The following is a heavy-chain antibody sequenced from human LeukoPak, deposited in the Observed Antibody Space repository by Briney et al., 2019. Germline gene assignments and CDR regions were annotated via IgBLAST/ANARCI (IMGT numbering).Heavy chain of an antibody. CDR1: GFTFNNYA. Sequence: GGSLRLSCAASGFTFNNYAMSWVPQAPGKGPEWLSAISDSGGSTTDADSVKGRFTNSRDNSKSTLYLQMDSLRAEDTAIYYCAKIFHTDGYYLGEHLFDAWGQGTLVTVSS. CDR2: ISDSGGST. D-gene: IGHD3-22*01. J-gene: IGHJ5*02. CDR3: AKIFHTDGYYLGEHLFDA. V-gene: IGHV3-23*01.